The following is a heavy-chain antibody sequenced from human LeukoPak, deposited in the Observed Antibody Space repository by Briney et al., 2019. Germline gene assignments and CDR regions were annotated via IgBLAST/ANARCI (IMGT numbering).Heavy chain of an antibody. J-gene: IGHJ5*01. CDR1: EFIFSDYW. D-gene: IGHD3-10*01. V-gene: IGHV3-7*03. CDR3: ARDNGGWFDS. Sequence: GGSLRLSCVASEFIFSDYWMSWVRQAPGKGLEWVANIKQGGGEEKYVGSVKGRFAISRDDAKSTLYLQMDSLSGDDTAVYYCARDNGGWFDSWGWGTLVTVSS. CDR2: IKQGGGEE.